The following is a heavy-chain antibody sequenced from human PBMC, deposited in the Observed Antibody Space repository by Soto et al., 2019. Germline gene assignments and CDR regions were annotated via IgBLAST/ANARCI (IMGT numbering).Heavy chain of an antibody. CDR1: GFTFSSYA. V-gene: IGHV3-23*01. D-gene: IGHD6-13*01. J-gene: IGHJ4*02. Sequence: GGSLILSCAASGFTFSSYAMSWVRHAPGKGLEWVSAIRGSGGSTYYADSVKGRFTISRDNSKNTLYLQMNSLRAEDTAVYYCAKDRIAAAGTYFDYWGQGTLVTVS. CDR3: AKDRIAAAGTYFDY. CDR2: IRGSGGST.